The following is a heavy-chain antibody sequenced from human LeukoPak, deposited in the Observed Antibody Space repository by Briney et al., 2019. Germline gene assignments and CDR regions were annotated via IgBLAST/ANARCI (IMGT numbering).Heavy chain of an antibody. CDR3: ARDGSSSNDY. Sequence: SVKVSCKASGGTFSSYAISWVRQAPGKGLEWMGRIIPIFGTANYAPKFQGRVTITADKSTSTAYMELSSLRSEDTAVYYCARDGSSSNDYWGQGTLVTVSS. CDR1: GGTFSSYA. J-gene: IGHJ4*02. D-gene: IGHD6-6*01. V-gene: IGHV1-69*06. CDR2: IIPIFGTA.